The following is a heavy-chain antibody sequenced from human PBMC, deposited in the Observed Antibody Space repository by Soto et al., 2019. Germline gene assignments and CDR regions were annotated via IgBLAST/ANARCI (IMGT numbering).Heavy chain of an antibody. CDR2: ISSSSSYI. V-gene: IGHV3-21*01. CDR1: GFTFSSYS. D-gene: IGHD3-22*01. CDR3: ARDGGYYYFDY. Sequence: RGSLRLSCAASGFTFSSYSMNWVRQAPGKGLEWVSSISSSSSYIYYADSVKGRFTISRDNAKNSLYLQMNSLRAEDTAVYYCARDGGYYYFDYWGQGTLVTVSS. J-gene: IGHJ4*02.